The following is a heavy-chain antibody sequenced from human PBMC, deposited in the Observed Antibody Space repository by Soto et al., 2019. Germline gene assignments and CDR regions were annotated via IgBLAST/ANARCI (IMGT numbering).Heavy chain of an antibody. V-gene: IGHV3-23*01. CDR2: IGGGDHDA. CDR3: AKDRMDHNSVWDPFDI. CDR1: GFTFNIFA. Sequence: EVQLLESGGGLVQPGGSLRLSCADSGFTFNIFAMSWVRQAPGKGLEWVSGIGGGDHDAYYADSVKGRFTISRDNSRDTVFLQLNGLRAEDTAIYFCAKDRMDHNSVWDPFDIWGQGTMVTVSS. D-gene: IGHD2-21*01. J-gene: IGHJ3*02.